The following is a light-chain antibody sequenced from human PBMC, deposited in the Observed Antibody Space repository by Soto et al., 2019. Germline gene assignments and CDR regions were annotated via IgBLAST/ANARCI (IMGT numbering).Light chain of an antibody. J-gene: IGKJ1*01. Sequence: EIVSTQSPGTLSLSPGERATLSSRASESVSSSYLAWYQQKPGQAPRLLIFGASSRATGTPDRFSGSGSGTDFTLTISRLEPEDFAVYYCQQYGSSPPWTFGQGTEVDIK. CDR2: GAS. V-gene: IGKV3-20*01. CDR1: ESVSSSY. CDR3: QQYGSSPPWT.